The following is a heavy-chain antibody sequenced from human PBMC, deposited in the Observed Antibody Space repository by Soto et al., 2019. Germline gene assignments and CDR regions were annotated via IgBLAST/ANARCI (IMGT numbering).Heavy chain of an antibody. J-gene: IGHJ4*02. CDR2: VSKSGLDT. CDR1: GVTFSSYA. Sequence: GGSLRLSCVASGVTFSSYAMSWVRQAPGKGLEWVSAVSKSGLDTNYADFVKGRFTISRDNAKNSLYLQMNSLRDEDSAVYYCVTDLNWQGHWGQGTLVTVSS. CDR3: VTDLNWQGH. V-gene: IGHV3-23*01.